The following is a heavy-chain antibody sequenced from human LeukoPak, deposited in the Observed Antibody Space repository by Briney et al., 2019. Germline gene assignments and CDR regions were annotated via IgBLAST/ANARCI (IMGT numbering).Heavy chain of an antibody. CDR1: GGSISSSSYY. CDR2: IYYSGST. Sequence: SETLSLTCAVSGGSISSSSYYWGWIRQPPGKGLEWIGSIYYSGSTYYNPSLKSRVTISVDTSKNQFSLKLSSVTAADTAVYYCAGRVLGGNSRGQNWFDPWGQGTLVTVSS. D-gene: IGHD4-23*01. V-gene: IGHV4-39*07. J-gene: IGHJ5*02. CDR3: AGRVLGGNSRGQNWFDP.